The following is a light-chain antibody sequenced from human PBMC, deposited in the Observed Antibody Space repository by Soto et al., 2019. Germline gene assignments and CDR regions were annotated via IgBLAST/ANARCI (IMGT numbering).Light chain of an antibody. CDR3: QQYDKWPIT. CDR2: AAS. Sequence: EIVMTQSPGTLSVSPGEGATLSCWASQSISSNLAWYQQKPGQAPRLLIYAASIRATGIPARFSGSGSGTDFTLTINSLQSEDFEVYYVQQYDKWPITFGQGTQLEVK. V-gene: IGKV3-15*01. CDR1: QSISSN. J-gene: IGKJ5*01.